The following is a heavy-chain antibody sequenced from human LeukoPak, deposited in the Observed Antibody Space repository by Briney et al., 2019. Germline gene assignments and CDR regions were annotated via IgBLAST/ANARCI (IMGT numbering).Heavy chain of an antibody. J-gene: IGHJ4*02. V-gene: IGHV1-8*01. Sequence: ASVKVSCKASGHTFTSYDINWVRQATGQGLEWMGWMNPNSGNTGYAQKFQGRVTMTRNTSISTAYMELSSLRSEDTAVYYCARGFSRGWLYYFDYWGQGTLVTVSS. CDR3: ARGFSRGWLYYFDY. CDR2: MNPNSGNT. D-gene: IGHD6-19*01. CDR1: GHTFTSYD.